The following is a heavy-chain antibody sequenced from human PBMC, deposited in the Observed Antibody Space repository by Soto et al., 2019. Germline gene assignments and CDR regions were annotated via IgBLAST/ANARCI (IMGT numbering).Heavy chain of an antibody. CDR2: ISSSGSTI. CDR1: GFAFSDYY. J-gene: IGHJ3*02. V-gene: IGHV3-11*01. D-gene: IGHD6-19*01. CDR3: ARNRGIAVPRDAFDI. Sequence: PGGSLRLSCAASGFAFSDYYMSWIRQAPGKGLEWVSYISSSGSTIYYADSVKGRFTISRDNAKNSLYLQMNSLRAEDTAVYYCARNRGIAVPRDAFDIWGQGTMVTVSS.